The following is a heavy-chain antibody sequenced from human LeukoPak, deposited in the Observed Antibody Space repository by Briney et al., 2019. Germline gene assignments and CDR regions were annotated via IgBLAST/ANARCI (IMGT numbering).Heavy chain of an antibody. CDR2: IIPIFGTA. CDR1: GGTFSNYA. Sequence: GASVKVSCKASGGTFSNYAISWVRQAPGQGLEWMGGIIPIFGTANYAQKFQGRVTITADESTSTAYMELSSLRSEDTAVYYCARTRPYCSGGSCYRSFDYRGQGTLVTVSS. J-gene: IGHJ4*02. CDR3: ARTRPYCSGGSCYRSFDY. V-gene: IGHV1-69*13. D-gene: IGHD2-15*01.